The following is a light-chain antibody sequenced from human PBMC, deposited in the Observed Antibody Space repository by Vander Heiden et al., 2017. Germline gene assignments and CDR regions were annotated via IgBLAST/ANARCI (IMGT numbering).Light chain of an antibody. CDR1: QDISNY. J-gene: IGKJ3*01. CDR2: YAS. Sequence: IHMTPSPSSLSASVGDRVTITSQASQDISNYFNWYQQKPGKAPKMLIYYASNLEAGVPSRFSGSRSGADFTFIISSLQHEDISTYYCQQYYNLPPFTFGPGTKVDIK. CDR3: QQYYNLPPFT. V-gene: IGKV1-33*01.